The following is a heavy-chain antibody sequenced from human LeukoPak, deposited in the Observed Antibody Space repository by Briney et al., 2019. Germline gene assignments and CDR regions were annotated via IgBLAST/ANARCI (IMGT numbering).Heavy chain of an antibody. D-gene: IGHD3-22*01. CDR2: IYHSGST. CDR1: GYSISSGYY. J-gene: IGHJ4*02. CDR3: ARAGTLYYYDSSGYYPF. V-gene: IGHV4-38-2*01. Sequence: PSETLSLTCAVSGYSISSGYYWGWIRQPPGKGLEGIGRIYHSGSTYYTPSLKSRVTISVDTSKNQFSLKLSSVTAADTAVYYCARAGTLYYYDSSGYYPFWGQGTLVTVSS.